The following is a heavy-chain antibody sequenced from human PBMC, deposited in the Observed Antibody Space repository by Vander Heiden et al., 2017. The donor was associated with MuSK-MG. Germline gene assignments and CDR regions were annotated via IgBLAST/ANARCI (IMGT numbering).Heavy chain of an antibody. CDR1: GFTFRNYA. J-gene: IGHJ6*02. CDR2: ISYDGSNK. V-gene: IGHV3-30-3*01. CDR3: ARDSYGMDV. Sequence: QVQLVASGGGVVQPGRSLRLSCAASGFTFRNYAMHWVRQAPGKGLECVAVISYDGSNKYYADSVKGRFTISRDNSKNTLYLQVNSLRAEDTAVYYCARDSYGMDVWGQGTTGTVSS.